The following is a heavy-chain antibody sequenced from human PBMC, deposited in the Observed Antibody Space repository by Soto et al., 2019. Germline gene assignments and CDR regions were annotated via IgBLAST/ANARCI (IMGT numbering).Heavy chain of an antibody. CDR1: GGSSISRGGC. CDR3: ARDSSGYYNWFDP. J-gene: IGHJ5*02. CDR2: IYYSGST. Sequence: SVTQSLTRSVSGGSSISRGGCWGWKNKPPGKGLEWIGSIYYSGSTYYNPSLKSRVTISVDTSKNQFSLKLSSVTAADTAVYYCARDSSGYYNWFDPWGQGILVT. V-gene: IGHV4-39*01. D-gene: IGHD3-22*01.